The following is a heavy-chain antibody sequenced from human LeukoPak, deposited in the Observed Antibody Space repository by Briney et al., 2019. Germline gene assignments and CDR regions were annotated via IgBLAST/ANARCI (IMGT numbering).Heavy chain of an antibody. CDR3: TTRSGDFWSGFVN. D-gene: IGHD3-3*01. V-gene: IGHV1-24*01. J-gene: IGHJ4*02. Sequence: ASVKVSCKVSGNSLSELSIQWVQQAPGKGLECMGGFDPEEAKMVYAQNFQGRVTMTEDTSTQTAYMELSGLTSDDTAVYYCTTRSGDFWSGFVNWGQGTLVTVSS. CDR2: FDPEEAKM. CDR1: GNSLSELS.